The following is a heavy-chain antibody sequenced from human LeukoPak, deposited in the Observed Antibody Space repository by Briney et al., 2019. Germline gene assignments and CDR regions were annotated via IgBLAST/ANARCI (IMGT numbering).Heavy chain of an antibody. J-gene: IGHJ3*02. CDR1: GVTFSSYW. V-gene: IGHV3-74*01. D-gene: IGHD3-22*01. CDR3: ARDSPHYYDSSGYYSYGAFDI. CDR2: INRDGSRT. Sequence: GGSLRLSCAASGVTFSSYWMHWGRQAPGKGGVWGSRINRDGSRTNYADSVKGRFTISRDNATTTLDLQMNSLRAEDTAVYYCARDSPHYYDSSGYYSYGAFDIWGQGTMVTVSS.